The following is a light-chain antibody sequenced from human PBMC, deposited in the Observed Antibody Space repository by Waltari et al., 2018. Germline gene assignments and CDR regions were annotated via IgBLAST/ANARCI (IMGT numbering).Light chain of an antibody. V-gene: IGKV3-11*01. Sequence: EIVLTQSPATLSLSPGERGTLSCRASQGVSSNLAWYQQKPGQAPRLLIYYASNRATGAPARFSGSGSGTDFTLTISSLEPEDFAVYYCQQRGTWPLTFGGGTKVEIK. J-gene: IGKJ4*01. CDR1: QGVSSN. CDR3: QQRGTWPLT. CDR2: YAS.